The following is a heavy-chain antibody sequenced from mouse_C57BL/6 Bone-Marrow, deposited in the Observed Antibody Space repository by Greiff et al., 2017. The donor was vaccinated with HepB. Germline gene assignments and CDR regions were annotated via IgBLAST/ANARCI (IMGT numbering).Heavy chain of an antibody. CDR2: ILPGSGST. J-gene: IGHJ2*01. CDR1: GYTFTGYW. D-gene: IGHD1-1*01. CDR3: ARESLHYGSSYFDY. V-gene: IGHV1-9*01. Sequence: QVQLQQSGAELMKPGASVKLSCKATGYTFTGYWIEWVKQRPGHGLEWIGEILPGSGSTNYNEKFKGKATFTADTSYNPAYMQLSSLTTEDSAIYYCARESLHYGSSYFDYWGQGTTLTVSS.